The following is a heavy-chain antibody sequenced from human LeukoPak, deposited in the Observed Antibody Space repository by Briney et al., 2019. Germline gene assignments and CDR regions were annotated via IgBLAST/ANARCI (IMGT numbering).Heavy chain of an antibody. Sequence: GGSLSLSCAASGFTFSSYAMSWVRQAPGKGLEWVSAISGSGGSTYYADYVKGRSTISRDNSKNTLYLQMNSLRAEDTAVYYCAEIRWFGDPTPYWGQGTLVTVSS. J-gene: IGHJ4*02. CDR3: AEIRWFGDPTPY. CDR1: GFTFSSYA. CDR2: ISGSGGST. D-gene: IGHD3-10*01. V-gene: IGHV3-23*01.